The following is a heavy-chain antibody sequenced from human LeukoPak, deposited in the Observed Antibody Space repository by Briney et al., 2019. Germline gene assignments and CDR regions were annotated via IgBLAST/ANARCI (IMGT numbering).Heavy chain of an antibody. Sequence: ASVKVSCKASGYTFNGYYIHWVRQAPGQWLEWMGWINPNSGGANYAQTFQGRVTMTRDTSITTSYMELSRLRSDDTAVYYCARDEMPTFDAFDMWGQGTMVTVSS. D-gene: IGHD2-2*01. CDR3: ARDEMPTFDAFDM. J-gene: IGHJ3*02. CDR2: INPNSGGA. CDR1: GYTFNGYY. V-gene: IGHV1-2*02.